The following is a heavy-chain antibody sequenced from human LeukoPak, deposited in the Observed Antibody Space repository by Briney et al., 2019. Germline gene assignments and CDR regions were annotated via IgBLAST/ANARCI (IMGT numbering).Heavy chain of an antibody. D-gene: IGHD4-11*01. CDR3: ARDPSHDYSNPDYFDY. CDR2: ISSSGSTK. J-gene: IGHJ4*02. CDR1: GFTFSSYE. Sequence: GGSLRLSCAASGFTFSSYEMNWVRQAPGKGLEWVSYISSSGSTKYYADSVKGRFTISRDNAKNSLYLQMNSLRAEDTAVYYCARDPSHDYSNPDYFDYWGQGTLVTVSS. V-gene: IGHV3-48*03.